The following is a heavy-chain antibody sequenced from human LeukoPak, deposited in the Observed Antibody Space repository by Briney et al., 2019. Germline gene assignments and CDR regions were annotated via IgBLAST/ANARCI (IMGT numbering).Heavy chain of an antibody. CDR2: MNPNSGNT. J-gene: IGHJ5*02. D-gene: IGHD2-2*01. V-gene: IGHV1-8*01. CDR1: GYTFTTHD. CDR3: ARVPRRGDRFDP. Sequence: ASVKVSCKASGYTFTTHDINWVRQATGQGLEWMGWMNPNSGNTGYAQKLQGRVTMTRDTSISTAYMELSSLTSEDTGIYYCARVPRRGDRFDPWGQGTLVTVSP.